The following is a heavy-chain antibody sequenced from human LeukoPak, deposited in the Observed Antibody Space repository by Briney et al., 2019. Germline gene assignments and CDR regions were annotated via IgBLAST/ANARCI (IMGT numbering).Heavy chain of an antibody. D-gene: IGHD3-3*01. CDR3: ARGRPNYDFWSGYLDYYYGMDV. V-gene: IGHV4-34*01. CDR1: GGSFSGYY. Sequence: SETLSLTCAVYGGSFSGYYWSWIRQPPGKGLEWIGEINHSGSTNYNPSLKSRVTVSVDTSKNQFFLKLSSVTAADTAVYYCARGRPNYDFWSGYLDYYYGMDVWGQGTTVTVSS. J-gene: IGHJ6*02. CDR2: INHSGST.